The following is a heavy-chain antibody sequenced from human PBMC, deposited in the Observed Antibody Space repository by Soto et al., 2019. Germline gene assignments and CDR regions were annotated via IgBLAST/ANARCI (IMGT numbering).Heavy chain of an antibody. CDR1: GGSISNFY. V-gene: IGHV4-59*04. CDR3: GAGGGLPRYY. Sequence: PSETLSLTCTVSGGSISNFYWSWIRQPPGKGLEWIGYIYHSGSTYYNPSLKSRVTISVDRSKNQFSLKLSSVTAADTAVYYCGAGGGLPRYYWGQGTLVTVSS. D-gene: IGHD5-12*01. CDR2: IYHSGST. J-gene: IGHJ4*02.